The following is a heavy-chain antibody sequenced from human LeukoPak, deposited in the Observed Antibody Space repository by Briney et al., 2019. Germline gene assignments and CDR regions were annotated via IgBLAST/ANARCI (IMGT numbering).Heavy chain of an antibody. CDR1: GFTFISYG. Sequence: GGSLRLSCAASGFTFISYGMHWVRQAPGKGLEWVAVMSYDGSNKYYEGSVKGRFTISRDNSKNTLYLQMNSVRAEDTAVYYCAKEVHIGEQPDYWGQGTLVTVSS. D-gene: IGHD3-10*01. CDR3: AKEVHIGEQPDY. CDR2: MSYDGSNK. J-gene: IGHJ4*02. V-gene: IGHV3-30*18.